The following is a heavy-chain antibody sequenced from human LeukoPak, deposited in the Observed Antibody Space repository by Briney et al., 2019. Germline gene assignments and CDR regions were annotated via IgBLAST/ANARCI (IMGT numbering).Heavy chain of an antibody. CDR3: ARVPHGETIFGVVLYWFDP. Sequence: SETLSLTCTVSGGSISSSSYYWGWIRQPPGKGLEWIGSIYYSGSTYYNPSLKSRVTISVDTSKNQFSLKLSSVTAADTAVYYCARVPHGETIFGVVLYWFDPWGQGALVTVFS. D-gene: IGHD3-3*01. CDR2: IYYSGST. J-gene: IGHJ5*02. CDR1: GGSISSSSYY. V-gene: IGHV4-39*01.